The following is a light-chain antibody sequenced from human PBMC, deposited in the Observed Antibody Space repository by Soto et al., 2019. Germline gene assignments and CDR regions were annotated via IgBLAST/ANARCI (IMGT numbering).Light chain of an antibody. Sequence: EVVLTQSPGTLSLSPGKKATLSCRASQSVSNNYLAWYQQKPGQAPRLLIYGASNRATGIPDRFIGSGSGTDFTLTISRLEPEAFAVYYCQQYGSPPQTFGQGTKVDIK. CDR1: QSVSNNY. CDR3: QQYGSPPQT. V-gene: IGKV3-20*01. CDR2: GAS. J-gene: IGKJ1*01.